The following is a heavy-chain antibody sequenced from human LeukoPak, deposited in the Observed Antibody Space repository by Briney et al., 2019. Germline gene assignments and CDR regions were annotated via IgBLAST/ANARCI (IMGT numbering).Heavy chain of an antibody. CDR3: ASPKLERYSGSPYY. CDR2: IIPIFGIA. CDR1: GGTFSSYA. J-gene: IGHJ4*02. Sequence: SVKVSSKASGGTFSSYAISWVRQAPGQGLEWMGRIIPIFGIANYAQKFQGRVTITADISTSTAYMELSSLRSEDTAVYYCASPKLERYSGSPYYWGQGTLVTVSS. D-gene: IGHD1-26*01. V-gene: IGHV1-69*04.